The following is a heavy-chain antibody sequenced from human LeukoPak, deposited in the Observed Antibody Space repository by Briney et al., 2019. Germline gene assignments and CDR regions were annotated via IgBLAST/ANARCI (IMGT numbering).Heavy chain of an antibody. D-gene: IGHD3-3*01. Sequence: GGSLRLSCAASGFTFSRYAIHWVRQAPGKGLEWVAVISYDGSNRYADSVKDRFTISRDNSKNTLYLQMNSLRAEDTAVYYCAGHLGAWRYLDYWGQGTLVTVSS. CDR2: ISYDGSNR. CDR1: GFTFSRYA. CDR3: AGHLGAWRYLDY. V-gene: IGHV3-30*04. J-gene: IGHJ4*02.